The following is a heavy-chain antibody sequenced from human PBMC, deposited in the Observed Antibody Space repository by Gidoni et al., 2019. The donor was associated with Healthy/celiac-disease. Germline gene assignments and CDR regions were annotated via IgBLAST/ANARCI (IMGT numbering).Heavy chain of an antibody. V-gene: IGHV3-48*03. CDR1: GFTFSSYE. CDR2: ISSSGSTI. D-gene: IGHD6-19*01. J-gene: IGHJ3*02. CDR3: AGDSGWNAFDI. Sequence: EVQLVESGGGLVQPGGSLRLSCAASGFTFSSYEMNWVRQAPGKGLEWVSYISSSGSTIYYADSVKGRFTISRDNAKNSLYLQMNSLRAEDTAVYYCAGDSGWNAFDIWGQGTMVTVSS.